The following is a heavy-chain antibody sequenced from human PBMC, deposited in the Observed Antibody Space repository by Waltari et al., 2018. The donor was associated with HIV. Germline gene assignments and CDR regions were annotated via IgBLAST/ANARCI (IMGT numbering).Heavy chain of an antibody. CDR2: IFYSGST. V-gene: IGHV4-31*03. D-gene: IGHD2-21*02. Sequence: QVQLQESGPGLVKPSQTPSLTCTVSGGSTNSGAYHWRWIRQHPAEGLEWIGYIFYSGSTYYNPSLKSRITISVDTSKNQFSLKLSSVTAADTAVYYCARVPFGSMVTHSDWYFDLWGRGTLVTVSS. J-gene: IGHJ2*01. CDR1: GGSTNSGAYH. CDR3: ARVPFGSMVTHSDWYFDL.